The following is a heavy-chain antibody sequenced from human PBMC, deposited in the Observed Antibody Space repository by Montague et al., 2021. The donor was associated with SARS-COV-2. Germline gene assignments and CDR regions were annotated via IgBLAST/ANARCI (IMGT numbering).Heavy chain of an antibody. D-gene: IGHD1-14*01. Sequence: GDGTYYADYVKGRATISRDNTKNTLYLQMNSLSVEDTAVYYVAGDQNHGMDVWGQGTTVIV. V-gene: IGHV3-23*01. CDR2: GDGT. J-gene: IGHJ6*02. CDR3: AGDQNHGMDV.